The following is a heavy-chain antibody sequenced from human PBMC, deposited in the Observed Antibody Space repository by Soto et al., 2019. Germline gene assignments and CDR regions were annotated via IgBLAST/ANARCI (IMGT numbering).Heavy chain of an antibody. CDR2: VSGRGTDS. V-gene: IGHV3-23*01. D-gene: IGHD1-7*01. Sequence: EMQLLESGGGLVQPGGSLRLSCAASGFSFKHYAMSWVRQAPGKGLEWVSAVSGRGTDSFYTTSVKGRFTISRDNSNNTVYLQMGSLRAEDTAVYYCAKAGGTPTTDFEHWGQGTLVTVSS. J-gene: IGHJ4*02. CDR1: GFSFKHYA. CDR3: AKAGGTPTTDFEH.